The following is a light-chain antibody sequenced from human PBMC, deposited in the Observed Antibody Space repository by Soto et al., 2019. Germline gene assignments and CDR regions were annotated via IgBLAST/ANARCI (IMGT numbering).Light chain of an antibody. J-gene: IGLJ3*02. V-gene: IGLV2-23*01. Sequence: QSALTQPASVSGSPGQSITISCTGTSSDVGSYNLVSWYQQYPGKAPKLMIYEASKRPSGVSNRFSGSKSGNTASLTISGLQAEDEADYYCCSYATNHWVFGGGTKLTVL. CDR1: SSDVGSYNL. CDR2: EAS. CDR3: CSYATNHWV.